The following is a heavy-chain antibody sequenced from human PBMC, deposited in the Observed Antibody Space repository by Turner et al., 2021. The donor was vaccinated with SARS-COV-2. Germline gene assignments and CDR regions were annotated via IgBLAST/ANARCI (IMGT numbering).Heavy chain of an antibody. CDR2: IYYSGST. Sequence: QLQLQESGTGLVKPSETLSLTCNVSGASISSSSYYWGWIRQPPGKGLEWIGSIYYSGSTYYNPSLKSRVTISVDTSKNQFSLKLSSVTAADTAVYYCATTPWLRGHFDYWGQGTLVTVSS. D-gene: IGHD5-12*01. CDR1: GASISSSSYY. J-gene: IGHJ4*02. V-gene: IGHV4-39*01. CDR3: ATTPWLRGHFDY.